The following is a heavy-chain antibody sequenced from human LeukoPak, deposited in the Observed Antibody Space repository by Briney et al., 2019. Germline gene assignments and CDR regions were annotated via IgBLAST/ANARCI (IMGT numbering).Heavy chain of an antibody. CDR3: ARGYYYYYGMDV. CDR2: INPNSGGT. J-gene: IGHJ6*02. V-gene: IGHV1-2*02. CDR1: GYTFTGYY. Sequence: ASVKVSCKASGYTFTGYYMHWVRQAPGHGLEWMGWINPNSGGTNYAQKFQGRVTMTRDTSISTAYMELSRLRSDDTAVYYCARGYYYYYGMDVWGQGTTVTVSS.